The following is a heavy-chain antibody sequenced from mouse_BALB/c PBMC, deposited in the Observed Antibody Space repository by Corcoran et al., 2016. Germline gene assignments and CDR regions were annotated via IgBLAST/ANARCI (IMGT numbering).Heavy chain of an antibody. CDR1: GFNIKDTY. J-gene: IGHJ3*01. CDR3: ARTGSSDVFAY. V-gene: IGHV14-3*02. D-gene: IGHD1-1*01. Sequence: EVQLQQSGAELVKPGASVKLSCTASGFNIKDTYMHWVKQRPEKGLEWIGRIDPANGNTKYDPKFQGKATIKADTSSNTAYLQRSSLTSEDPAVYYCARTGSSDVFAYWGQATLVTVSA. CDR2: IDPANGNT.